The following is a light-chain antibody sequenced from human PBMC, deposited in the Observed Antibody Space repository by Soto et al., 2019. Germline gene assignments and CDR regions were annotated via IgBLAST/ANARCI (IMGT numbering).Light chain of an antibody. CDR1: SSNIGAGYD. CDR3: QSYDSSLSGWL. Sequence: QSVLTQPPSVSGAPGQRVTISCTGSSSNIGAGYDVHWYQQLPGTAPKLLVHGNTDRPSGVPDRFSGSKSGPSASLAITGLQAEDEADYYCQSYDSSLSGWLFGGGTQLTVL. J-gene: IGLJ2*01. CDR2: GNT. V-gene: IGLV1-40*01.